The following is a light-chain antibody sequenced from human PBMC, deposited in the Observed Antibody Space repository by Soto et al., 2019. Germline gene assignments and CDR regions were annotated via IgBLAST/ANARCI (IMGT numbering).Light chain of an antibody. CDR2: TTN. J-gene: IGLJ3*02. V-gene: IGLV1-44*01. Sequence: QSVLTQPPSVSGTPGQRVTISCSGSSSNVGVNAVNWYQQLPGTAPKLLMYTTNQRPSGVPDRFSGSKSGTSASLAISGLQSEAEADYSWAAWDDSLNGPVFCGGTKLTVL. CDR1: SSNVGVNA. CDR3: AAWDDSLNGPV.